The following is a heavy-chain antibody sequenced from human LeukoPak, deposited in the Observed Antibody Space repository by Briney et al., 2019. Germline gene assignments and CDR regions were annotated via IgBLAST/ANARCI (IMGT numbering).Heavy chain of an antibody. D-gene: IGHD3-3*01. J-gene: IGHJ4*02. CDR2: IRYDGSNK. V-gene: IGHV3-30*02. CDR3: ARDPAPYTILGVVGYFDY. CDR1: GFTFSSYG. Sequence: GGSLRLSCAASGFTFSSYGMHWVRQAPGKGLEWVAFIRYDGSNKYYADSVKGRFTISRDNSKNTLYLQMNSLRAEDTAVYYCARDPAPYTILGVVGYFDYWGQGTLVTVSS.